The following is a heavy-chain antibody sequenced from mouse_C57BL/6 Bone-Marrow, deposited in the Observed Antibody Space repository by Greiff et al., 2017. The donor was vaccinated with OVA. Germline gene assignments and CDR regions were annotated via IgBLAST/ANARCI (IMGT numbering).Heavy chain of an antibody. CDR3: ARGDDDYDGTFDY. J-gene: IGHJ2*01. CDR2: IYPRDGST. D-gene: IGHD2-4*01. V-gene: IGHV1-85*01. Sequence: VQLQQSGPELVKPGASVKLSCKASGYTFTSYDINWVKQRPGQGLEWIGWIYPRDGSTKYNEKFKGKATLTVDTSSSTAYMELHSLTSEDSAVYFCARGDDDYDGTFDYWGQGTTLTVSS. CDR1: GYTFTSYD.